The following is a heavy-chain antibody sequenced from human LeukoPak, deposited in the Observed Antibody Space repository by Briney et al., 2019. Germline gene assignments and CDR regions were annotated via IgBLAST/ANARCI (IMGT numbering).Heavy chain of an antibody. Sequence: SETLSLTCTVSGGSISSSSYYWGWIRQPPGKGLEWIGSIYYSGSTYYNPSLKSRVTISVDTSKNQFSLKLSSVTAADTAVYYCATSSGWYSESYYFDYWGQGTQVTVSS. V-gene: IGHV4-39*07. D-gene: IGHD6-19*01. CDR1: GGSISSSSYY. J-gene: IGHJ4*02. CDR2: IYYSGST. CDR3: ATSSGWYSESYYFDY.